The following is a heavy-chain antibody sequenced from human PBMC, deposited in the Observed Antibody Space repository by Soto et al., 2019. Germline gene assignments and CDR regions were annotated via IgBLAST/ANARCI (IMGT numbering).Heavy chain of an antibody. D-gene: IGHD3-3*01. V-gene: IGHV5-51*01. CDR2: IYPGASNI. CDR1: AYSFTNYW. CDR3: ASTASCHYYEGFDY. Sequence: GESLKISCNGSAYSFTNYWIGWVRQMPGKGLEWMGSIYPGASNIKYSQSFPGTVTISSHKFINTAYLHWSSLKASDSATYYCASTASCHYYEGFDYWGQGTLVTVSS. J-gene: IGHJ4*02.